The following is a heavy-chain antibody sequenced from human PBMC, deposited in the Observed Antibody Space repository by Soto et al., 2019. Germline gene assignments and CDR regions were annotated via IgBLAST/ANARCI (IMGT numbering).Heavy chain of an antibody. CDR3: ARSDRRHCSGGSCAYYFDY. V-gene: IGHV1-69*06. Sequence: ASVKVSCKASGGTFSSYAISWVRQAPGQGLEWMGGIIPIFGTANYAQKFQGRVTITADKSTSTAYMELRSLRSEDTAVYYCARSDRRHCSGGSCAYYFDYWGQGTLVTVSS. CDR2: IIPIFGTA. J-gene: IGHJ4*02. CDR1: GGTFSSYA. D-gene: IGHD2-15*01.